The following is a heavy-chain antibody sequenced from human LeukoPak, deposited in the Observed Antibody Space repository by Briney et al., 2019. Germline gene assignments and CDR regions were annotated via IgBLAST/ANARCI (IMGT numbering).Heavy chain of an antibody. CDR1: GGSISSYY. V-gene: IGHV4-59*08. CDR3: ARQNPAAAGQGLDY. D-gene: IGHD6-13*01. J-gene: IGHJ4*02. Sequence: SETLSLTCTVSGGSISSYYWSWIRQPPGKGLEWIGYIYYSGVTNYNPSLKSRVTISVDTSKNQFSLNLRFVTATDTAVYYCARQNPAAAGQGLDYWGQGALVTVSS. CDR2: IYYSGVT.